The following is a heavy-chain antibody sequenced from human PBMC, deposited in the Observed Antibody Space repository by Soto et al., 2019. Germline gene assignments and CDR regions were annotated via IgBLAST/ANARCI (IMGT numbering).Heavy chain of an antibody. D-gene: IGHD1-26*01. CDR2: IYYSGST. Sequence: SETLSLTCTVSGGSISSYYWSWIRQPPGKGLEWIGYIYYSGSTNYNPSLKSRVTISVDTSKNQFSLKLSSVTAADTAVYYCARGGAAYYFDYWGQGTLVTVSS. CDR1: GGSISSYY. V-gene: IGHV4-59*01. J-gene: IGHJ4*02. CDR3: ARGGAAYYFDY.